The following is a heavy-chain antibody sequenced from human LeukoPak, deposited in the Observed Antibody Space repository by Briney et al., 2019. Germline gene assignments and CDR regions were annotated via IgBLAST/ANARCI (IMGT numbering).Heavy chain of an antibody. CDR3: AKDGRQYYDILTGYYRSYYYYMDV. D-gene: IGHD3-9*01. CDR2: IRYDGSNK. V-gene: IGHV3-30*02. CDR1: GFTLSSYG. J-gene: IGHJ6*03. Sequence: GGSLRLSCAASGFTLSSYGMHWVRQAPGKGLEWVAFIRYDGSNKYYADSVKGRFTISRDNSKNTLYLQMNSLRAEDTAVYYCAKDGRQYYDILTGYYRSYYYYMDVWGKGTTVTISS.